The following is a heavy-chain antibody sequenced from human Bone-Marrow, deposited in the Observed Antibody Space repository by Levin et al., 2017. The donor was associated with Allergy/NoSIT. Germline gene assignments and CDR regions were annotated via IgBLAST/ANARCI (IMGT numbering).Heavy chain of an antibody. D-gene: IGHD2-21*02. CDR3: ARVKYCGGDCYPADY. Sequence: GGSLRLSCAASGFTFSSYGMHWVRQAPGKGLEWVAVIWYDGSNKYYADSVKGRFTISRDNSKNTLYLQMNSLRAEDTAVYYCARVKYCGGDCYPADYWGQGTLVTVSS. V-gene: IGHV3-33*01. J-gene: IGHJ4*02. CDR2: IWYDGSNK. CDR1: GFTFSSYG.